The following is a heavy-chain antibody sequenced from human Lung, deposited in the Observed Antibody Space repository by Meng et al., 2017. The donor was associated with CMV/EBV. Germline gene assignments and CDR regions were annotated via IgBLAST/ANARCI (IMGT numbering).Heavy chain of an antibody. CDR2: IKGKSYGGET. Sequence: GESLKISCTVSGFTFGDYPMSWFRQTPGKGLEWVGLIKGKSYGGETEYAASVSGRFTIRRNDSKSIAYLEMNSLKTEDTAVYFCARGRGAIGYWGQGMLVTVSS. V-gene: IGHV3-49*03. J-gene: IGHJ4*02. CDR1: GFTFGDYP. CDR3: ARGRGAIGY. D-gene: IGHD1-26*01.